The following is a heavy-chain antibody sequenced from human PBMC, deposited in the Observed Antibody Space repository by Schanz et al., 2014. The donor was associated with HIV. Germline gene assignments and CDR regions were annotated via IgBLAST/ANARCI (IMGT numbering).Heavy chain of an antibody. CDR1: GFTFNTFY. Sequence: QVQLVESGRALVNPGSSLRLSCAASGFTFNTFYMSWIRQAPGKGLEWISYISSGGSTKYYADSVKGRFTISRDNAKNSLYLQMNSLTPEDTAVYYCARDKKSGNNDGGFDPWGQGTLVTVSS. J-gene: IGHJ5*02. CDR3: ARDKKSGNNDGGFDP. V-gene: IGHV3-11*01. D-gene: IGHD1-26*01. CDR2: ISSGGSTK.